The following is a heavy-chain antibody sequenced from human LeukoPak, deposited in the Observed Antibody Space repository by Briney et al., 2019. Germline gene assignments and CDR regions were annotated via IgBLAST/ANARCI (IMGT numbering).Heavy chain of an antibody. Sequence: GGSLRLSCAASGFTFSSNWMHWVRQAPGKGLVWVSRIKGDGSSTSYADSVKGRFTISRDNAKNTLFLQMNSLRAEDTAVYFCARGTNWSPLDFDYWGQGTQVTVSS. CDR1: GFTFSSNW. V-gene: IGHV3-74*01. J-gene: IGHJ4*02. CDR3: ARGTNWSPLDFDY. CDR2: IKGDGSST. D-gene: IGHD1-20*01.